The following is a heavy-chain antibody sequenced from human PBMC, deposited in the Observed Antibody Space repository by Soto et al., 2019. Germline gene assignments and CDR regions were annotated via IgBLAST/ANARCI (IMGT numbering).Heavy chain of an antibody. Sequence: EVQLVESGGGLVQPGGSLRLSCAASGFIFSGSWMSWVRQSPGKGLEWVACVKGDGSEKYYVDSVKGQFTISRDNAKNSLYLQINSLRAEDTAVYYCTTEYKGYWGQGTLVTVSS. CDR2: VKGDGSEK. CDR3: TTEYKGY. J-gene: IGHJ4*02. V-gene: IGHV3-7*04. CDR1: GFIFSGSW. D-gene: IGHD1-20*01.